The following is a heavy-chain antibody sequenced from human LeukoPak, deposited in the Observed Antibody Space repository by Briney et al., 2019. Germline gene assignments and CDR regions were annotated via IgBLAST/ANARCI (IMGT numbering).Heavy chain of an antibody. Sequence: GASVKVSCKASGYTFTSYGISWVRQAPGQGLEWMGWISAYNGNTNYAQKLQGRVTMTTDTSTSTAYMELRSLRSDDTAVYYCARDLTWDYYDSSGYYDWGQGTLVTVSS. D-gene: IGHD3-22*01. CDR2: ISAYNGNT. CDR1: GYTFTSYG. V-gene: IGHV1-18*01. CDR3: ARDLTWDYYDSSGYYD. J-gene: IGHJ4*02.